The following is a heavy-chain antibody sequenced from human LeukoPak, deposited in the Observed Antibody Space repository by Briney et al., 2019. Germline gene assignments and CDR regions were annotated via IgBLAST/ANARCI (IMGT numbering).Heavy chain of an antibody. CDR1: GYSISSGYY. D-gene: IGHD2-2*01. CDR3: ATPNCRSTSCYDAFDI. CDR2: IYHSGST. V-gene: IGHV4-38-2*01. Sequence: SETLSLTCAVSGYSISSGYYWGWIRQPPGKGLEWIGSIYHSGSTYYNPSLKSRVTISVDTSKNQFSLKLSSVTAADTAVYYCATPNCRSTSCYDAFDIWGQGTMVTVSS. J-gene: IGHJ3*02.